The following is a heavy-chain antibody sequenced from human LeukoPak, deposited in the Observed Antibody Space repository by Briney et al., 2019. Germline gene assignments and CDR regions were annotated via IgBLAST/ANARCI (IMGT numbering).Heavy chain of an antibody. Sequence: SGTLSLTCAVSGGSISNTNWWSWVRQPPGKGLEWIGEISDTGSTNYNPSLKSRVTISVDQTKNQFSLKLSSVTAADTAVYYCARSATHNQNYFDHWGQGTLVTVSS. CDR1: GGSISNTNW. CDR2: ISDTGST. D-gene: IGHD5-24*01. CDR3: ARSATHNQNYFDH. J-gene: IGHJ4*02. V-gene: IGHV4-4*02.